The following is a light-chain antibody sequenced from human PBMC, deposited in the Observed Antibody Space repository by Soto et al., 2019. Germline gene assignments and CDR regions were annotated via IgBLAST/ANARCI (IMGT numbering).Light chain of an antibody. CDR3: QQYGSSPPWT. V-gene: IGKV3-20*01. Sequence: EIVLTQSPGTLSLSPGERATLSCRASQSVRSNYLAWYQQKPGQAPRLLIYGASSRATGIPDRFSGTGSGTDSALTISRLEPEDFAVYYCQQYGSSPPWTFGQGTKVEIK. CDR2: GAS. CDR1: QSVRSNY. J-gene: IGKJ1*01.